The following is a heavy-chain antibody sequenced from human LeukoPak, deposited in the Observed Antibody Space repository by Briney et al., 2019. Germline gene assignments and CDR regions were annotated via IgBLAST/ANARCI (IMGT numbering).Heavy chain of an antibody. V-gene: IGHV3-23*01. J-gene: IGHJ4*02. CDR1: GFTFSSYA. D-gene: IGHD3-10*01. CDR2: ISGSGEST. Sequence: PGGSLRLSRAASGFTFSSYAMSCVRQAPGKGLEWVSTISGSGESTYYADSVKGRFTISRDNSKNTLYLQMNSLRAEDTAVYYCAKWGSGSYYKGSFDYWGQGTLVTVSS. CDR3: AKWGSGSYYKGSFDY.